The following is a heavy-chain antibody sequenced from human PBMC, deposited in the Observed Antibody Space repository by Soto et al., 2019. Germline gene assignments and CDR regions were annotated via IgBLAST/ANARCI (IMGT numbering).Heavy chain of an antibody. CDR3: ARSRGGDGYNPLDY. V-gene: IGHV3-30-3*01. CDR1: GFPFSSYA. Sequence: QVQLVDSGGGVVQPGRSLRLSCAASGFPFSSYAIHWVRQAPGKGLEWVAFISYDGSNTYYADSVRGRFSASRDNSNNTLDLQMNSLRAEDTAVYYCARSRGGDGYNPLDYWGQGTLVTVSS. CDR2: ISYDGSNT. D-gene: IGHD2-21*01. J-gene: IGHJ4*02.